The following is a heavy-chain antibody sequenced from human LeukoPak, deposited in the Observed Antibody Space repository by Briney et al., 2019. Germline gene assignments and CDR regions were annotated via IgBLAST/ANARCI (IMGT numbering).Heavy chain of an antibody. CDR1: GFTFSSYR. D-gene: IGHD1-26*01. V-gene: IGHV3-21*01. J-gene: IGHJ3*02. CDR3: ARGLGVPDAFDI. CDR2: ISSSSSYI. Sequence: PGGSLRLSCAASGFTFSSYRMNWVRQAPGKGLEWVSSISSSSSYIYSADSMKGRLTISRDNAKNSLYLQMNSLRAEDTAVYYCARGLGVPDAFDIWGQGTMVTVSS.